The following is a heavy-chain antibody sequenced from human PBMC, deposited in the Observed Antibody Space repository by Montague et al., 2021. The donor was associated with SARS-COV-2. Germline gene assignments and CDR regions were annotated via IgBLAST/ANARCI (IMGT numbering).Heavy chain of an antibody. V-gene: IGHV4-59*01. J-gene: IGHJ4*02. CDR1: GGSIAGYY. CDR3: ARAQNTCFIANRVNYFDS. CDR2: VYYTGST. Sequence: ETLSLTCGVSGGSIAGYYWSWIRQPPGKGLEWIGYVYYTGSTKYNPSLKTRVTLSLDTPKNHFSLKLASVTAADTAVYYCARAQNTCFIANRVNYFDSWGLGALVTVSS. D-gene: IGHD1-14*01.